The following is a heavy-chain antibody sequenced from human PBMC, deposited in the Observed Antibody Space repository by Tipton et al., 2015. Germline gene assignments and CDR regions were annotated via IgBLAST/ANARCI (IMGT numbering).Heavy chain of an antibody. CDR2: INHSGST. CDR1: GGSFSSYY. D-gene: IGHD3-9*01. V-gene: IGHV4-34*01. CDR3: ACHDYDLLTRDYQTVDY. J-gene: IGHJ4*02. Sequence: TLSLTCAVSGGSFSSYYWSWIRQPPGKGLEWIGEINHSGSTNYNPSLKSRVTMSVDMSKNQFSLKLSSVTAADTAVYYCACHDYDLLTRDYQTVDYWGQGTRVTVSS.